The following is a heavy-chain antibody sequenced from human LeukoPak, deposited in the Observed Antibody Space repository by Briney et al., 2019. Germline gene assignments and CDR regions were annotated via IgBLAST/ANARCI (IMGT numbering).Heavy chain of an antibody. Sequence: GASVKVSCKASGYTFTSYDINWVRQATGQGLEWMGWMNPNSGNTGYPQKFQGRVTMTRNTSISPAYMELSSLRSEDTAVYYCAKGSRGYSSSWYRIDYWGQGTLVTVSS. J-gene: IGHJ4*02. CDR2: MNPNSGNT. CDR3: AKGSRGYSSSWYRIDY. D-gene: IGHD6-13*01. CDR1: GYTFTSYD. V-gene: IGHV1-8*01.